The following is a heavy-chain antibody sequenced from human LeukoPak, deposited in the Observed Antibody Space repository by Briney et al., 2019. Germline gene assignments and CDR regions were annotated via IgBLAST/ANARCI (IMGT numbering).Heavy chain of an antibody. CDR1: GFNFNNYW. Sequence: GGSLRLSCAASGFNFNNYWMSWVRQAPGKGLEWVSVIYGGGNIYYADSVKGRFTISRDNSKNTLYLQMNSLRAVDTAVYYCARGAGYNYPYYFDYWGQGTLVTVSS. V-gene: IGHV3-53*01. J-gene: IGHJ4*02. CDR3: ARGAGYNYPYYFDY. CDR2: IYGGGNI. D-gene: IGHD5-24*01.